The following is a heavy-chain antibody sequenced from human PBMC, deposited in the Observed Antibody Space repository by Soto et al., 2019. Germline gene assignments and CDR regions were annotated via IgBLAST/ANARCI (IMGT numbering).Heavy chain of an antibody. CDR1: GGSISSYY. J-gene: IGHJ4*02. CDR3: ARRYGGHFDY. V-gene: IGHV4-59*08. Sequence: QVQLQESGPGLVKPSETLSLTCTVSGGSISSYYWSWIRQPPGKGLEWIGYIYYSGSTNYNPSLKSRVNISVDTSKNQFSLKLSSVTAADTAVYYCARRYGGHFDYWGQGTLVTVSS. D-gene: IGHD4-17*01. CDR2: IYYSGST.